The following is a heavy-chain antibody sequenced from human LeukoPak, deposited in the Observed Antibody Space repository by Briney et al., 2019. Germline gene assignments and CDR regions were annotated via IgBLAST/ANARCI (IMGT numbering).Heavy chain of an antibody. V-gene: IGHV1-18*01. CDR3: ARDRKDFWGGPYGY. J-gene: IGHJ4*02. Sequence: ASVKVSCKASGYTFTSYGISWVRQAPGQGLEWMGWISAYNGNTNYAQKLQGRVTMTTDTSTSTAYMELRSLRSDDTAVYYCARDRKDFWGGPYGYWGQGTLVTVSS. CDR2: ISAYNGNT. D-gene: IGHD3-3*01. CDR1: GYTFTSYG.